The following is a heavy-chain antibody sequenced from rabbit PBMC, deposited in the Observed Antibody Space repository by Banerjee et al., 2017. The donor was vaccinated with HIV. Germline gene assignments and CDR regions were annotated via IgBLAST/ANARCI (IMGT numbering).Heavy chain of an antibody. CDR1: GFSFSSGYY. CDR3: ARALYGDSGAGSITRLDL. CDR2: IGAGSAGST. J-gene: IGHJ3*01. D-gene: IGHD3-1*01. V-gene: IGHV1S40*01. Sequence: QSLEESGGDLVKPGASLTLTCTASGFSFSSGYYMCWVRQAPGKGPEWIACIGAGSAGSTYYASWAKGRFTISNASSTTLTLQMTSLTAADTATYFCARALYGDSGAGSITRLDLWGPGTLVTVS.